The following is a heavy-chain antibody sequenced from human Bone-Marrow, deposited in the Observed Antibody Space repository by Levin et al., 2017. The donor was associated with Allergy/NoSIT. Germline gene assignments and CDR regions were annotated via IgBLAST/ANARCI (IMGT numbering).Heavy chain of an antibody. D-gene: IGHD6-19*01. V-gene: IGHV3-21*01. CDR3: ARDSSGWRFDY. CDR2: ISSSSSYI. CDR1: GFTFSSYS. Sequence: AASVKVSCAASGFTFSSYSMNWVRQAPGKGLEWVSSISSSSSYIYYADSVKGRFTISRDNAKNSLYLQMNSLRAEDTAVYYCARDSSGWRFDYWGQGTLVTVSS. J-gene: IGHJ4*02.